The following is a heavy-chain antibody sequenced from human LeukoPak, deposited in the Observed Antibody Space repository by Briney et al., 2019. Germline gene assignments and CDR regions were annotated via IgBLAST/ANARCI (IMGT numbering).Heavy chain of an antibody. Sequence: PSETLSLTCTVSGGSISSYYWSWIRQPPGKGLEWIGYIYYSGSANYNPSLTSRVTISVDTSKNQFSLKLSSVTAADTAVYYCARVGKTSYYYYYMDVWGKGTTVTVSS. CDR3: ARVGKTSYYYYYMDV. J-gene: IGHJ6*03. CDR1: GGSISSYY. D-gene: IGHD7-27*01. CDR2: IYYSGSA. V-gene: IGHV4-59*01.